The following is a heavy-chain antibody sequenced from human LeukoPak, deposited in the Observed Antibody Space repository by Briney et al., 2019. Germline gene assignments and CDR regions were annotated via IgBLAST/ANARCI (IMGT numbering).Heavy chain of an antibody. V-gene: IGHV4-59*12. CDR2: IFYSGST. CDR3: AREDYDFWSGYYPGVNFDY. D-gene: IGHD3-3*01. Sequence: SETLSLTCTVSGGSISSNYWGWVRQPPGKALEWIGNIFYSGSTYYSPSLKSRVTISVDTSKNQFSLKLSSVTAADTAVYYCAREDYDFWSGYYPGVNFDYWGQGTLVTVSS. CDR1: GGSISSNY. J-gene: IGHJ4*02.